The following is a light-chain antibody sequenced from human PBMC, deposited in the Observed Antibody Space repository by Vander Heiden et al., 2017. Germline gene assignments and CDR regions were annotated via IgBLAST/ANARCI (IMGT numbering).Light chain of an antibody. CDR2: AAS. J-gene: IGKJ1*01. V-gene: IGKV1-39*01. Sequence: DLQMTQSPSSLSASVVDRVTITCRASQSLSSYLNWYQQKPGKAPKLLIYAASSLHSGVPSRFSGSGSGTDFTLTISSLQPEDFATYYCQQSYSTPPATFGQGTKVEIK. CDR3: QQSYSTPPAT. CDR1: QSLSSY.